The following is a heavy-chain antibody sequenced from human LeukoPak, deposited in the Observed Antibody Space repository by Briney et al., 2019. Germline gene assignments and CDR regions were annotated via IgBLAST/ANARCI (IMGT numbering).Heavy chain of an antibody. CDR1: GGSFSGYY. CDR2: IYHSGST. CDR3: ARVPVLLWFGRFDY. Sequence: SETLSLTCAVYGGSFSGYYWSWIRQPPGKGLEWIGSIYHSGSTYYNPSLKSRVTISVDTSKNQFSLKLSSVTAADTTVYYCARVPVLLWFGRFDYWGQGTLVTVSS. J-gene: IGHJ4*02. D-gene: IGHD3-10*01. V-gene: IGHV4-34*01.